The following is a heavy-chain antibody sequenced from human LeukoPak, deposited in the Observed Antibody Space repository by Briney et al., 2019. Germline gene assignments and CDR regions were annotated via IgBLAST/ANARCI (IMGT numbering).Heavy chain of an antibody. CDR2: ISGSGGST. D-gene: IGHD5-12*01. CDR3: AKHGGGYDYYYYGMDV. CDR1: GFTFSSYA. V-gene: IGHV3-23*01. Sequence: GGSLRLSCAASGFTFSSYAMSWVRQAPGKGLEWVSAISGSGGSTYYADSVKGRFTISRDNSKNTLYLQMNSLRAEDTAVYYCAKHGGGYDYYYYGMDVWGQGTTVTVSS. J-gene: IGHJ6*02.